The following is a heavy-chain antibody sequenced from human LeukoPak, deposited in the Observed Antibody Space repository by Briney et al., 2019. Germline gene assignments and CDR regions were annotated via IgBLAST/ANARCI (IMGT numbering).Heavy chain of an antibody. V-gene: IGHV4-39*07. CDR2: IYYSGST. CDR3: ARGSIVVVPAAPQFSRYCVFDY. J-gene: IGHJ4*02. D-gene: IGHD2-2*01. Sequence: TSETLSLTCTVSGGSISSSSYYWGWIRQPPGKGLEWIGSIYYSGSTYYNPSLKSRVTISVDTSKNQFSLKLSSVTAADTAVYYCARGSIVVVPAAPQFSRYCVFDYWGQGTLVTVSS. CDR1: GGSISSSSYY.